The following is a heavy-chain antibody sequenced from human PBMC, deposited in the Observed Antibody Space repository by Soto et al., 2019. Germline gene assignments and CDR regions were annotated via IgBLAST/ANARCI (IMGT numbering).Heavy chain of an antibody. CDR3: ARDLEGRSSWYFDNNWFDP. CDR1: GFTFSSYS. V-gene: IGHV3-21*01. CDR2: ISSSSSYI. D-gene: IGHD6-13*01. J-gene: IGHJ5*02. Sequence: PGGALRLSCAASGFTFSSYSMNWGRQAPGEGLVWVSYISSSSSYIYYADSVKGRFTISRDNAKNSLYLQMNSLRAEDTAVYYCARDLEGRSSWYFDNNWFDPWGQGTLVTVSS.